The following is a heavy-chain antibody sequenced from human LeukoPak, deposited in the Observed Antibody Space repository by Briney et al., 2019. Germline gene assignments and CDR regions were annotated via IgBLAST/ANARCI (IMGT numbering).Heavy chain of an antibody. D-gene: IGHD6-6*01. J-gene: IGHJ4*02. CDR2: TDPSDSYT. CDR1: GYSFTSYW. V-gene: IGHV5-10-1*01. Sequence: GESLKISCKGSGYSFTSYWISWVRQMPGKGLEWMGRTDPSDSYTNYSPSFQGHVTISADKSISTAYLQWSSLKASDTAMYYCARIPLSSSSFYRSFDYWGQGTLVTVSS. CDR3: ARIPLSSSSFYRSFDY.